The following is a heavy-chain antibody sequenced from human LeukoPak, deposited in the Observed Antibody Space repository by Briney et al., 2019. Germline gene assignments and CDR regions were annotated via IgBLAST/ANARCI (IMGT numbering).Heavy chain of an antibody. Sequence: ASVKVSCKTSGYTFSNYGLTWMRQAPGQGLEWVGWISGYNGNTNYAQKVQGRVTMTTDTSTSTAYMELRSLTSDDTAVYYCARDRCSSSSCYFDYWGQGTLVTVSS. CDR2: ISGYNGNT. V-gene: IGHV1-18*01. CDR1: GYTFSNYG. CDR3: ARDRCSSSSCYFDY. J-gene: IGHJ4*02. D-gene: IGHD2-2*01.